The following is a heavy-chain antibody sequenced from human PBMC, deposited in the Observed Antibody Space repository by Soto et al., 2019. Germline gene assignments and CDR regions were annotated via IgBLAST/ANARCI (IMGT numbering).Heavy chain of an antibody. V-gene: IGHV4-39*01. J-gene: IGHJ4*02. CDR3: ARQGAAAHDY. D-gene: IGHD6-13*01. CDR1: GGSISSSSYY. Sequence: SETLSLTCTVSGGSISSSSYYWGWIRQPPGKGLEWIGSIYYSGSTYYNPSLKSRVTISVDTSKNQFSLKLSSVTAADTAVYYCARQGAAAHDYWGQGTLVTVSS. CDR2: IYYSGST.